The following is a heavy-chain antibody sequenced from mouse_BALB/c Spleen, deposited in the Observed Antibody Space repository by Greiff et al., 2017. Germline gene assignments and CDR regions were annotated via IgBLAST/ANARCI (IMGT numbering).Heavy chain of an antibody. CDR3: TRLALYYAMDY. Sequence: VQLQQPGAELVKPGASVKLSCKASGYTFTSYYMYWVKQRPGQGLEWIGGINPSNGGTNFNEKFKSKATLTVDKSSSTAYMQLSSLTSEDSAVYYCTRLALYYAMDYWGQGTSVTVSS. CDR2: INPSNGGT. V-gene: IGHV1S81*02. CDR1: GYTFTSYY. J-gene: IGHJ4*01.